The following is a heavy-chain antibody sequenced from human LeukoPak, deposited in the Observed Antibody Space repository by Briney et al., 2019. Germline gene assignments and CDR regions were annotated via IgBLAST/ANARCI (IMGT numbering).Heavy chain of an antibody. CDR2: ISGSGGST. CDR1: GFTFSSYA. CDR3: AKDGRSLRYFDWLSGGSLYYFDY. J-gene: IGHJ4*02. V-gene: IGHV3-23*01. Sequence: GGSLRLSCAASGFTFSSYAMSWVRQAPGKGLEWVSAISGSGGSTYYAGSVKGRFTISRDNSKNTLYLQMNSLRAEDTAVYYCAKDGRSLRYFDWLSGGSLYYFDYWGQGTLVTVSS. D-gene: IGHD3-9*01.